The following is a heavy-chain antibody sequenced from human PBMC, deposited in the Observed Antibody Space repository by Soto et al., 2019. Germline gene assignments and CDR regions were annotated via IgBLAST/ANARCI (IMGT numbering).Heavy chain of an antibody. V-gene: IGHV3-30*02. CDR3: ARDRKNWWLDY. Sequence: GGSLRLSCASSGLTFSNTGMHWVRLPPAKGLEWVAFIRSDGRDQYYADSVKGRFTISKDNSKNTLYLQMNSLRVDDTAVYYCARDRKNWWLDYWGQGTLVTVSS. CDR2: IRSDGRDQ. CDR1: GLTFSNTG. D-gene: IGHD2-8*02. J-gene: IGHJ4*02.